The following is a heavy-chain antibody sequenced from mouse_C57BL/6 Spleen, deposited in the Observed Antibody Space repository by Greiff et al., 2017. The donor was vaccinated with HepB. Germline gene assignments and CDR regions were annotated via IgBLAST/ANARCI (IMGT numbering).Heavy chain of an antibody. V-gene: IGHV1-52*01. CDR3: ARSNFDY. CDR1: GYTFTSYW. CDR2: IDPSDSET. J-gene: IGHJ2*01. Sequence: VKLQESGAELVRPGSSVKLSCKASGYTFTSYWMHWVKQRPIQGLEWIGNIDPSDSETHYNQKFKDKATLTVDKSSSTAYMQLSSRTSEDSAVYYCARSNFDYWGQGTTLTVSS.